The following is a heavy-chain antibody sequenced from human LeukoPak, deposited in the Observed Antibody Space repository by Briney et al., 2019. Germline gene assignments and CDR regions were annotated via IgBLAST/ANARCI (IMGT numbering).Heavy chain of an antibody. D-gene: IGHD5-24*01. CDR3: ARHLTYPSAMAH. J-gene: IGHJ4*02. CDR1: GRSLSTSSNY. V-gene: IGHV4-39*01. Sequence: SETMSLTCTVSGRSLSTSSNYWGWIRQPPGKGLEWFGRIYYRRSTYYNPSVKSRVTISVDTSKNQFSLRLSSVTAADTAVYYCARHLTYPSAMAHWGQGTLVTVSS. CDR2: IYYRRST.